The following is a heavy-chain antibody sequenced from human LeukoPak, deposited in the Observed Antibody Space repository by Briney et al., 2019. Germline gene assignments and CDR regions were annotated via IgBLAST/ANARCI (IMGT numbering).Heavy chain of an antibody. CDR3: ARDIAVKKYYYYYYYMDV. J-gene: IGHJ6*03. Sequence: PSDTLSLTCTVSGGSISSGSYYWSWIRPPAGKGLEWIGRIYTSGSTNYNPSLKSRVTISVDTSKNQFSLKLSSVTAADTAVYYCARDIAVKKYYYYYYYMDVWGKGTTVTFSS. CDR2: IYTSGST. CDR1: GGSISSGSYY. D-gene: IGHD4-17*01. V-gene: IGHV4-61*02.